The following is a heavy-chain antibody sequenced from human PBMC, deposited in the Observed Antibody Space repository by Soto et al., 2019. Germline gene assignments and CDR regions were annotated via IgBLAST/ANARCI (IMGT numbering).Heavy chain of an antibody. V-gene: IGHV4-61*05. CDR3: ARGDSSGSYYYYGMDV. CDR2: IYYSGST. Sequence: SETLSLTCTVSGGSISSSSYYWGWIRQPPGKGLEWIGYIYYSGSTNYNPSLKSRVTISVDTSKNQLSLKLSSVTAADTAVYYCARGDSSGSYYYYGMDVWGQGTTVTVSS. CDR1: GGSISSSSYY. D-gene: IGHD3-22*01. J-gene: IGHJ6*02.